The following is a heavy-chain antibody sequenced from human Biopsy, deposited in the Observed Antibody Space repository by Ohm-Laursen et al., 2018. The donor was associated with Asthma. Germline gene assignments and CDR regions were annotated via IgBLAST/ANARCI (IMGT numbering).Heavy chain of an antibody. Sequence: SSVKVSCKSLGGTFNTYVIGWVRQAPGQGLEWMGGINSVFGTTTYPQKFQDRVTITSDDSTSTVYMELSSLRSEDPAVYYCARKAGSCISRTCYSLDFWGQGTLVTVSS. CDR3: ARKAGSCISRTCYSLDF. J-gene: IGHJ4*02. V-gene: IGHV1-69*01. CDR2: INSVFGTT. D-gene: IGHD2-2*01. CDR1: GGTFNTYV.